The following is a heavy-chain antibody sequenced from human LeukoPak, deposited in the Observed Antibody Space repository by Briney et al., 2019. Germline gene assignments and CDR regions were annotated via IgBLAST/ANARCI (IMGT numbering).Heavy chain of an antibody. CDR3: ARGGHRQKEF. Sequence: GGSLRLSCAASGFSLRNSWMTWVRQSPGKGLEWVAIINPDGSGKYSVDSVKGRFTISRDNAKNSLYLQMSSLRAEDTAVYYCARGGHRQKEFWGQGTLVAVSS. CDR1: GFSLRNSW. J-gene: IGHJ4*02. D-gene: IGHD3-10*01. V-gene: IGHV3-7*01. CDR2: INPDGSGK.